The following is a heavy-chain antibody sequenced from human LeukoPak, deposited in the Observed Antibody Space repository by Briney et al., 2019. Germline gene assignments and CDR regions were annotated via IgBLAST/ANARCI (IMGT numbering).Heavy chain of an antibody. CDR1: GGTFSSYA. D-gene: IGHD6-6*01. J-gene: IGHJ6*03. V-gene: IGHV1-69*05. CDR3: ASPSVAAHSYYYYYMDV. CDR2: IIPIFGTA. Sequence: GASVKVSCKASGGTFSSYAISWVRQAPGQGLEWVGGIIPIFGTANYAQKFQGRVTITTDESTSTAYMELSSLRSEDTAVYYCASPSVAAHSYYYYYMDVWGKGTTVTVSS.